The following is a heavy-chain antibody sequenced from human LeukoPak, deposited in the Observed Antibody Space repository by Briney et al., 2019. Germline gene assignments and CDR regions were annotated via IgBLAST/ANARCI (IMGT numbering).Heavy chain of an antibody. Sequence: GGSLRLSCAASGLTFRDYDINWVHQAPGKGLEWVSYISGSGSTIYYADSVRGRFTISRDNAKNSLYLQMNSLRAEDTAVYYCARDLVSGAYTFDIWGQGTMVTVSS. D-gene: IGHD3-16*01. J-gene: IGHJ3*02. CDR3: ARDLVSGAYTFDI. CDR2: ISGSGSTI. V-gene: IGHV3-48*03. CDR1: GLTFRDYD.